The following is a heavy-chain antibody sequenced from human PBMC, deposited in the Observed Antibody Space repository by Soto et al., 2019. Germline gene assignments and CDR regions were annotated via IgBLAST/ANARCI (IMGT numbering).Heavy chain of an antibody. Sequence: QVQRVQSGAEVKKPGASVKVSCKASGYTFTGYYMHWVRQAPGQGLEWMGWINPNSGGTNYAQKFQGWVTMTRDTSISTAYMELSRLRSDDTAVYYCAREGQSIAARLVYYYGMDVWGQGTTVTVSS. J-gene: IGHJ6*02. V-gene: IGHV1-2*04. D-gene: IGHD6-6*01. CDR3: AREGQSIAARLVYYYGMDV. CDR2: INPNSGGT. CDR1: GYTFTGYY.